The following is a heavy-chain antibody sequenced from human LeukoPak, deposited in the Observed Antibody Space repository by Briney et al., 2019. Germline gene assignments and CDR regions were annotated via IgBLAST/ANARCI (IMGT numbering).Heavy chain of an antibody. CDR2: INPNSGGT. CDR1: GYTFTGYY. J-gene: IGHJ5*02. Sequence: GASVKVSCKASGYTFTGYYMHWVRQAPGQGLEWMGWINPNSGGTNYAQKFQGRVTMTRDTSISTAYMELSRLRSDDTAVYYCARRRIAAAGWFDPWGQGTLVTVSS. D-gene: IGHD6-13*01. CDR3: ARRRIAAAGWFDP. V-gene: IGHV1-2*02.